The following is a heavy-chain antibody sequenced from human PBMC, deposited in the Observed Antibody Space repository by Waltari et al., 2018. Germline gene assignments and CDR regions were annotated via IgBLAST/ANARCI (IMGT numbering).Heavy chain of an antibody. J-gene: IGHJ3*02. CDR1: GYTFTRHD. D-gene: IGHD6-13*01. Sequence: QVQLAQSGAEVKKPGASVKVSCKPPGYTFTRHDINWVRQATGQGLEWMGWMNPNSGNTGYAQKFQGRVTITRNTSISTAYMGLSSLGSEDTAVYYCARGSWIAAADDAFDIWGQGTMVTVSS. CDR2: MNPNSGNT. V-gene: IGHV1-8*03. CDR3: ARGSWIAAADDAFDI.